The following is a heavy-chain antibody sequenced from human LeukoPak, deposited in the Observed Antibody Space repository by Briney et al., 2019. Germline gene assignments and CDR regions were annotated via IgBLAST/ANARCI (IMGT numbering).Heavy chain of an antibody. D-gene: IGHD6-13*01. CDR3: GRQGVAAGAYYFDY. CDR1: GGTFSSYA. J-gene: IGHJ4*02. Sequence: ASVKVSCKASGGTFSSYAINWVRQATGQGLEWMGWMNPNSGNTGYAQKFQGRVTMTRNTSISTAYMELSSLRSEDTAVYYCGRQGVAAGAYYFDYWGQGTLVTVSS. V-gene: IGHV1-8*02. CDR2: MNPNSGNT.